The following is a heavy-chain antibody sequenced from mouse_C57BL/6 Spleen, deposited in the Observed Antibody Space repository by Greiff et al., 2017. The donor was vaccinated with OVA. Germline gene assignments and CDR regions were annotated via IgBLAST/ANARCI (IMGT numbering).Heavy chain of an antibody. J-gene: IGHJ4*01. Sequence: VQLQQSGAELVKPGASVKISCKASGYAFSSYWMNWVKQRPGKGLEWIGQIYPGDGDTNYNGKFKGKATLTADKSSSTAYMQLSSLTSEDSAVYFCARGDYDERSYAMDYWGQGTSVTVSS. CDR2: IYPGDGDT. CDR1: GYAFSSYW. V-gene: IGHV1-80*01. D-gene: IGHD2-4*01. CDR3: ARGDYDERSYAMDY.